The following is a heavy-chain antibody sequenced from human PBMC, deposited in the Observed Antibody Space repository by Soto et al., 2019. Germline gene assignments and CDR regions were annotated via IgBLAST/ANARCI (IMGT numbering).Heavy chain of an antibody. CDR3: ARDPGTYYDSSGYDY. CDR1: GGSISSYY. D-gene: IGHD3-22*01. Sequence: SETLSLTCTVSGGSISSYYWSWIRQPPGKGLEWIGYIYYSGSTNYNPSLKSRVTISVDTSKNQFSLKLSSVTAADTAVYYCARDPGTYYDSSGYDYWGQGTLVTVSS. V-gene: IGHV4-59*01. J-gene: IGHJ4*02. CDR2: IYYSGST.